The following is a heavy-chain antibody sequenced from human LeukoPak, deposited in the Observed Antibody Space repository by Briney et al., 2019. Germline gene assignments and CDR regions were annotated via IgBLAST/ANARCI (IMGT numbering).Heavy chain of an antibody. CDR1: GGSISSSSYY. CDR2: FYYSGST. J-gene: IGHJ4*02. CDR3: ARRYDILTGHKGYFDY. Sequence: SETLSLTCTVSGGSISSSSYYWGWIRQPPGKGLEWIGSFYYSGSTNYNPSLKSRVTVSLDTSKNQFSLGLSSVTAADTAVYYCARRYDILTGHKGYFDYWGQGALDTDSS. V-gene: IGHV4-39*01. D-gene: IGHD3-9*01.